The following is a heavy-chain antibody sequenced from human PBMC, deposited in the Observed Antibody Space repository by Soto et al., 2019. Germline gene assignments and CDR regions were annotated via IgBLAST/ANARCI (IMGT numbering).Heavy chain of an antibody. CDR1: GFTFSNYA. D-gene: IGHD6-6*01. J-gene: IGHJ4*02. CDR3: AKQVRDGTSSPYYFDY. Sequence: GSLRLSCAGSGFTFSNYAMSWVRQAPGKGLEWVSAISSAVNTYYADSVKGRFTISRDNSKNTLSLQMNSLRAEDTAVYYCAKQVRDGTSSPYYFDYWGQGTLVTVSS. CDR2: ISSAVNT. V-gene: IGHV3-23*01.